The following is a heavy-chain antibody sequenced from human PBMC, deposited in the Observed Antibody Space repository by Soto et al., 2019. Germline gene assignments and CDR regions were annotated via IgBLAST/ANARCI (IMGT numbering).Heavy chain of an antibody. CDR2: IIPIFGTA. CDR3: ARGEGNQYYFDY. V-gene: IGHV1-69*13. CDR1: GGTFSSYA. D-gene: IGHD2-21*01. J-gene: IGHJ4*02. Sequence: GASVKVSCKASGGTFSSYAISWVRQAPGQGLEWMGGIIPIFGTANYAQKFQGRVTITADESTSTAYMEMSSLRSEDTAVYYCARGEGNQYYFDYWGQGTLVTVSS.